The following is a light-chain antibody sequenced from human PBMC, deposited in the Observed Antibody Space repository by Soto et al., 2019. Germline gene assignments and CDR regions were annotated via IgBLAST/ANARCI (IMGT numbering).Light chain of an antibody. J-gene: IGKJ2*01. V-gene: IGKV1-5*03. Sequence: DIQMTQSPSSLSASVGDRVTITCRTSQSINRNLNWYQQKPGKAPKLLIYKASSLESGVPSRFSGSGSGTEFTLTISSLQPDDFATYYCQQYNSYPVTFGQGTKVDIK. CDR2: KAS. CDR3: QQYNSYPVT. CDR1: QSINRN.